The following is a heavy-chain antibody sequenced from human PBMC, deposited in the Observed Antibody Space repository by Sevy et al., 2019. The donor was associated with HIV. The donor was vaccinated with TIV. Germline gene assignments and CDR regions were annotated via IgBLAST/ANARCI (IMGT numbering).Heavy chain of an antibody. CDR1: GFTFSNAW. CDR2: IRSKSDGETT. J-gene: IGHJ4*02. V-gene: IGHV3-15*01. Sequence: GGSLRLSCAASGFTFSNAWMNWVRQAPGKGLEWVGRIRSKSDGETTDDAAPVKGRFTISRDDSKNTLYLQMNNLKTEDACVYYCNTERFRYCSGGTCLSSDFWGQGTLVTVSS. CDR3: NTERFRYCSGGTCLSSDF. D-gene: IGHD2-15*01.